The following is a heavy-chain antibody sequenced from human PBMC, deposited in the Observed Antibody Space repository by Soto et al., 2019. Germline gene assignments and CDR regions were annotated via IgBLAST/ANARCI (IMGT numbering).Heavy chain of an antibody. Sequence: GASVKVSCKASGYTFSDYYIHWVRQAPGQGLEWMGWINPNGGGTNFAQNFQGRVTMTRDTSISTAYMEVSRLRSGDTAVYYCARDPVPPICSDAGSCYPNWFDPWGQGTLVTVSS. CDR3: ARDPVPPICSDAGSCYPNWFDP. J-gene: IGHJ5*02. CDR2: INPNGGGT. D-gene: IGHD2-15*01. V-gene: IGHV1-2*02. CDR1: GYTFSDYY.